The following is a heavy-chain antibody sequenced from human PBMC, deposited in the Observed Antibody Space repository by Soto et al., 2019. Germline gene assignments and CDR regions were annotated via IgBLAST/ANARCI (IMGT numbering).Heavy chain of an antibody. J-gene: IGHJ4*02. CDR3: ARVGAGAYYFDY. CDR2: IKNDGTST. CDR1: GFTFSSYW. Sequence: EVQLVESGGGLVQPGGSLRLSCAASGFTFSSYWMHWVRQAPGKGLVWVSRIKNDGTSTSYADSVKGRFTISRDNAENTLYLQMTSLSAEDTSVYYCARVGAGAYYFDYWGQGTLVTVSS. V-gene: IGHV3-74*01. D-gene: IGHD1-26*01.